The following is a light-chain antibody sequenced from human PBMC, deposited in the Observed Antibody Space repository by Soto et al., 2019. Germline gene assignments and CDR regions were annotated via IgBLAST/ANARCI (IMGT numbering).Light chain of an antibody. J-gene: IGKJ2*01. CDR3: QQYDNLPPGYT. CDR2: DAS. Sequence: DIKMTQSPSSLSASVGDRVTITCQASQDISNYLNWYQQKPGKAPKLLIYDASNLETGVPSSFSGSGSGTDCTFTISSLQHEDIATYYCQQYDNLPPGYTSGQGTKREIK. CDR1: QDISNY. V-gene: IGKV1-33*01.